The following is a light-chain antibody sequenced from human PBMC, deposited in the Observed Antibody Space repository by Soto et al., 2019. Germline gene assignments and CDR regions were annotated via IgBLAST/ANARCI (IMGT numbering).Light chain of an antibody. Sequence: DIQVTKSPSTLSASVGYRFTITCRASQIISSWLAWYQQKPGKAPKLLIYDASSLESGVPSRFSGSGSGTEFTLTISSLQPDDFATYYCQQYSGLTFGGGTTGDIK. CDR2: DAS. J-gene: IGKJ4*01. V-gene: IGKV1-5*01. CDR3: QQYSGLT. CDR1: QIISSW.